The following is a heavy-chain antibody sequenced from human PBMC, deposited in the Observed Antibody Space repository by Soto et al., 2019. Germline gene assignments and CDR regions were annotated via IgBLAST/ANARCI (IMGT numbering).Heavy chain of an antibody. D-gene: IGHD3-22*01. CDR1: GFTFSDHY. CDR3: VVDKIVTGPGTSYLDY. V-gene: IGHV3-72*01. Sequence: EVQLVESGGGLVQPGGSLGLSCAASGFTFSDHYMDWVRQVPGKGLEWVGRTRTKANRYTTEYAASVKGRFTISRDDSKNSMYLQMNSLKTEDTAVYYCVVDKIVTGPGTSYLDYWGQGTLVTVSS. CDR2: TRTKANRYTT. J-gene: IGHJ4*02.